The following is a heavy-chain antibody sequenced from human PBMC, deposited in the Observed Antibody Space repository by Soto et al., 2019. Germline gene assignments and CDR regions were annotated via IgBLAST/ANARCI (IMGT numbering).Heavy chain of an antibody. V-gene: IGHV4-31*03. CDR2: IYYSGST. CDR1: GGSISSGGYY. CDR3: ARDDKRNPTTGRFDP. Sequence: SETLSLTCTVSGGSISSGGYYWSWIRQHPGKGLEWIGYIYYSGSTYYNPSLKSRVTISVDTSKNQFSLKLSSVTAADTAVYYCARDDKRNPTTGRFDPWAQGTLVTVSS. J-gene: IGHJ5*02. D-gene: IGHD1-7*01.